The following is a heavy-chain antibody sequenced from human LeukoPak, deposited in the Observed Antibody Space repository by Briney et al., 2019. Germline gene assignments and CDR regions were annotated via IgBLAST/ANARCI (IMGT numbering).Heavy chain of an antibody. D-gene: IGHD7-27*01. CDR2: ITTSDGNT. J-gene: IGHJ4*02. V-gene: IGHV3-23*01. CDR1: GFTFSSYT. CDR3: AKDGGLWVSAHWGDS. Sequence: GGSLRLSCAASGFTFSSYTMRWVRQAPGKGLEWVSTITTSDGNTYYADSVKGRFTVSRDNSKNTLYLQMNSLRAEDTAVYYCAKDGGLWVSAHWGDSWGRGTLVTVSS.